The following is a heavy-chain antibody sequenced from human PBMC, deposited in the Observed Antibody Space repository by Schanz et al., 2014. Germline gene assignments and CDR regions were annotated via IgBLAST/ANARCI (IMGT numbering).Heavy chain of an antibody. CDR1: GGTFSTYP. CDR3: ARGWGYDALTGYVF. J-gene: IGHJ4*02. CDR2: IIPSLGLA. Sequence: QVQLVQSGAEVKKPGSSMKVSCKASGGTFSTYPINWLRQAPGQGLEWMGRIIPSLGLAKYEQKFQDKVTITADTSTTTAYMELSGLRSEDTAVYYCARGWGYDALTGYVFWGQGTLVTVSS. V-gene: IGHV1-69*02. D-gene: IGHD3-9*01.